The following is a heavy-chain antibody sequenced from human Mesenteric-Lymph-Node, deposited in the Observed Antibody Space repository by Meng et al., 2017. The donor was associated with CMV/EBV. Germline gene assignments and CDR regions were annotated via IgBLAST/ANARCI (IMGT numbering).Heavy chain of an antibody. J-gene: IGHJ6*02. D-gene: IGHD1-1*01. Sequence: ASVKVSCKASGYTFTSYYMHWVRQAPGQGLEWMGIINPSGGSTSYAQKFQGRVTMTRDTSTSTVYMELSSLRSEDTAVYYCARVLDDADYYYYGMDVWGQGTTVTVSS. CDR2: INPSGGST. V-gene: IGHV1-46*01. CDR1: GYTFTSYY. CDR3: ARVLDDADYYYYGMDV.